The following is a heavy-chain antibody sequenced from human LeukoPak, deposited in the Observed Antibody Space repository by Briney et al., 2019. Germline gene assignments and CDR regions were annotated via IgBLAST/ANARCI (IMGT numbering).Heavy chain of an antibody. V-gene: IGHV3-23*01. D-gene: IGHD3-22*01. CDR3: AKEFGRLRVVVVMEYFQH. J-gene: IGHJ1*01. CDR2: ISGSGGST. CDR1: GFTFSSYA. Sequence: GGSLRLSCAASGFTFSSYAMSWVRQAPGKGLEWVSAISGSGGSTYYADSVKGRFTISRDNSKNTLYLQMNSLRAEDTAVYYCAKEFGRLRVVVVMEYFQHWGQGTLVTVSS.